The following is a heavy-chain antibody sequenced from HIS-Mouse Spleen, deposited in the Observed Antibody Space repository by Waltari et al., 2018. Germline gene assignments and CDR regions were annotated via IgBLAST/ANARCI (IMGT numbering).Heavy chain of an antibody. V-gene: IGHV4-38-2*02. CDR1: GYSISSGYS. J-gene: IGHJ4*02. CDR3: ARFGYSSSSQYYFDY. CDR2: IYHSGST. D-gene: IGHD6-6*01. Sequence: QVQLQESGPGLVKPSETLSLTCTVSGYSISSGYSWGWIRQPPGKGLEWIGSIYHSGSTYYNPSLKSRVTISVDTSKNQFSLKLSSVTAADTAVYYCARFGYSSSSQYYFDYWGQGTLVTVSS.